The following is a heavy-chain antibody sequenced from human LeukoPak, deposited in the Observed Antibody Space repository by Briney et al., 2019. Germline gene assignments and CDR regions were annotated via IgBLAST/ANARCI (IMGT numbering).Heavy chain of an antibody. D-gene: IGHD6-13*01. V-gene: IGHV3-43*02. CDR1: GFTFDDYA. J-gene: IGHJ4*02. CDR3: ARVDSSSWYDFDY. Sequence: QPGGSLRLSCAASGFTFDDYAMHWVRQAPGKGLEWVSLISGDGGSTYYADSVKGRFTISRDNSKNTLYLQMNSLRAEDTAVYYCARVDSSSWYDFDYWGQGTLVTVSS. CDR2: ISGDGGST.